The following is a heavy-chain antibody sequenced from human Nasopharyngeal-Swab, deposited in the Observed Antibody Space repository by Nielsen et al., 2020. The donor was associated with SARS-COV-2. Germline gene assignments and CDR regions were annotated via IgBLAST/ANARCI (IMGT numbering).Heavy chain of an antibody. CDR3: LGMEWLRGPFDY. J-gene: IGHJ4*02. Sequence: SETLSLTCTVSGGSISSSSYYWGWIRQPPGKGLEWIGSIYYSGSTYYNPSLKSRVTISVDTSKNQFSLKLSSVTAADTAVYYCLGMEWLRGPFDYWGQGTLVTVSS. CDR1: GGSISSSSYY. D-gene: IGHD3-3*01. V-gene: IGHV4-39*01. CDR2: IYYSGST.